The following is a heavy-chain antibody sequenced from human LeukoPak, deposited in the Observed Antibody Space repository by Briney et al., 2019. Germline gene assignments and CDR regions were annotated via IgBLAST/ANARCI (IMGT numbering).Heavy chain of an antibody. D-gene: IGHD2-2*01. CDR1: GYSFTGYY. J-gene: IGHJ4*02. CDR3: VRVGYHLPADY. Sequence: ASVKVSCKASGYSFTGYYMHWVRQAPGRGLEWMGWINPKSDGTNYAQKFQGRITMTRDMSISTAYMELSRLRSDDTAVYYCVRVGYHLPADYWGQGTLVTVSS. V-gene: IGHV1-2*02. CDR2: INPKSDGT.